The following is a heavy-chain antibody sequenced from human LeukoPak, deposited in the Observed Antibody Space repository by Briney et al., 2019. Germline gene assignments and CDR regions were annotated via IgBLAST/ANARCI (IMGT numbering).Heavy chain of an antibody. CDR2: IYSGGST. CDR3: AREVLQQLVPGAAFDI. D-gene: IGHD6-13*01. CDR1: GFTVSSNY. Sequence: PGGSLRLSCAASGFTVSSNYMSWVRQAPGKGLEWVSVIYSGGSTYYADSVKGRFTISRDNSKNTLYLQMNSLRAEGTAVYYCAREVLQQLVPGAAFDIWGQGTMVTVSS. V-gene: IGHV3-53*01. J-gene: IGHJ3*02.